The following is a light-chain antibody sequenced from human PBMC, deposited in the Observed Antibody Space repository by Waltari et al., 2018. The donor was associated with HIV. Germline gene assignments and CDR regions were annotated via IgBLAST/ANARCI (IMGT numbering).Light chain of an antibody. CDR3: AAWDDSLNGPV. V-gene: IGLV1-44*01. J-gene: IGLJ3*02. CDR1: SSNIGSNS. CDR2: SNN. Sequence: QSVLTQPPSASGTPGPRATISRSVSSSNIGSNSVNWYQQLPGTAPKLLIYSNNQRPSGVPYRFSGSKSGTSASLAISGLQSEDEADYYCAAWDDSLNGPVFGGGTKLTVL.